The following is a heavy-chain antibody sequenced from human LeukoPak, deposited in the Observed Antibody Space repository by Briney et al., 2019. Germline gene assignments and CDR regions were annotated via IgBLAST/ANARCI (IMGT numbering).Heavy chain of an antibody. Sequence: PGGSLRLSCAASEPTFNNDAMTWVRQSPGKGLEWVATISGSGDTTYYADSVTGRFTISRDNSRNTVFLQMNSLRVDDMAVYYCARALRAAHRPVYTYYMDVWGKGTTVTVSS. V-gene: IGHV3-23*01. J-gene: IGHJ6*03. CDR1: EPTFNNDA. D-gene: IGHD5/OR15-5a*01. CDR2: ISGSGDTT. CDR3: ARALRAAHRPVYTYYMDV.